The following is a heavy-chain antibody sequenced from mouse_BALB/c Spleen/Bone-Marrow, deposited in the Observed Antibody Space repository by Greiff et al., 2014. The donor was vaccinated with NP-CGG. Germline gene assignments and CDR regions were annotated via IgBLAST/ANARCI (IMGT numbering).Heavy chain of an antibody. J-gene: IGHJ2*01. Sequence: VQLEQSGPGLVAPSQSLSITCTVSGFSLTSYGVHWVRQPPGKGLEWLGVIWAGGSTNYNSALMSRLSINKDNSKCQVFLKMTSLQSDDTAMYYWASPYYYGSSLDDWGQGTTLTVSS. V-gene: IGHV2-9*02. CDR1: GFSLTSYG. CDR2: IWAGGST. CDR3: ASPYYYGSSLDD. D-gene: IGHD1-1*01.